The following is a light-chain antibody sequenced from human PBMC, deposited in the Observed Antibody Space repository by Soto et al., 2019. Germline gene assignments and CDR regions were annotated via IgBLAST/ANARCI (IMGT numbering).Light chain of an antibody. J-gene: IGKJ4*01. CDR1: ESVSSL. V-gene: IGKV3-15*01. CDR2: GAS. CDR3: QQYNNWPLT. Sequence: EVVMTQSPATLSVSPGERATLSCRASESVSSLLAWYQQKPGQAPRLLIYGASTRATGIPDRFSASGSGTEFALTISSLQSGDFALYYCQQYNNWPLTFDGGTKVEIK.